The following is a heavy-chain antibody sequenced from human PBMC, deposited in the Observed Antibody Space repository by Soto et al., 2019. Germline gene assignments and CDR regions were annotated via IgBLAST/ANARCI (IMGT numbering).Heavy chain of an antibody. CDR3: AKDRASGWYSAFDY. V-gene: IGHV3-23*01. J-gene: IGHJ4*02. D-gene: IGHD6-19*01. Sequence: EVQLLESGGGLVQPGGSLRLSCTTSGLSFSNYAMSWVRQAPGKGLEWVSAITSRADSTYSADSVKGRFTISRDNSQSTLYLQMTGLRAEDTAVYFCAKDRASGWYSAFDYWGQGALVTVSS. CDR1: GLSFSNYA. CDR2: ITSRADST.